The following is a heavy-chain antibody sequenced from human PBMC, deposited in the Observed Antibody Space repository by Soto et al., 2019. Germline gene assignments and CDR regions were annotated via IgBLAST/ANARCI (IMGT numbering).Heavy chain of an antibody. CDR2: IIPIIGTA. V-gene: IGHV1-69*01. CDR3: ASGGVDVVATSAFDY. J-gene: IGHJ4*02. D-gene: IGHD5-12*01. Sequence: QVQLVQSGAEVKKPGSSVKVSCKASGGTFNNYAISWVRQAPGQGLEWMGGIIPIIGTADYAHKFQGRLAISADESTGTTFIELSSLRSEDTALYYCASGGVDVVATSAFDYWGQGTLVTVSS. CDR1: GGTFNNYA.